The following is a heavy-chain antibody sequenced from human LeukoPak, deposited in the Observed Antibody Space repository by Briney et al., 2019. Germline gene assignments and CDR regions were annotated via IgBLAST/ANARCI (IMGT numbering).Heavy chain of an antibody. Sequence: GGSLRLSCAASGFTFNEYAIHWVRQAPGKGLEWVAVVSSDGINKYYADSVKGRFTISRDNSKNTLYLQMNSLRPEDTAAYYCAREKDYGDYIDFWGQGTLVTVSS. CDR2: VSSDGINK. D-gene: IGHD4-17*01. J-gene: IGHJ4*02. CDR1: GFTFNEYA. CDR3: AREKDYGDYIDF. V-gene: IGHV3-30-3*01.